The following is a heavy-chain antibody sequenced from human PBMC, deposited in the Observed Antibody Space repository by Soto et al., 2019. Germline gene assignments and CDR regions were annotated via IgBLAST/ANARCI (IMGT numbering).Heavy chain of an antibody. CDR1: GFAFSSYA. V-gene: IGHV3-64D*06. Sequence: GGSLRLSCSASGFAFSSYAMHWVRQTPGKGLEHVSAISPQGGSTYYADSVKGRFTISRDDSKNTVYLQMSSLRPDDTAVYYCVNMMIARGAFDFWGQGTLVTVSS. J-gene: IGHJ4*02. CDR2: ISPQGGST. D-gene: IGHD2-21*01. CDR3: VNMMIARGAFDF.